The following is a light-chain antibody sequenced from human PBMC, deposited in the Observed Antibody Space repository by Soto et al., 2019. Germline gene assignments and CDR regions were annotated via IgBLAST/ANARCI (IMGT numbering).Light chain of an antibody. CDR2: GAS. V-gene: IGKV1-39*01. CDR1: QSISIY. CDR3: QQSYSFPYT. Sequence: DLQMTQSPSSLSASVGDRVTITCRASQSISIYVNWYQQKPGKAPNLLVYGASTLQSGVPSRFSGSGSGTDFTLAIISLHPEDFATYYCQQSYSFPYTFGQGTNLEIK. J-gene: IGKJ2*01.